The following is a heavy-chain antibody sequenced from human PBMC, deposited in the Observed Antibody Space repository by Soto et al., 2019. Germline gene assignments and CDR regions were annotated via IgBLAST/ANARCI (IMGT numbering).Heavy chain of an antibody. Sequence: ASVKVSCKASGYTFTSYGISWVRPAPGQGLEWMGWISAYNGNTNYAQKLQGRVTMTTDTSTSTAYMELRSLRSDDTAVYYCARAGYSSSWYIESYYYCGMDVWGQGTTVTVSS. V-gene: IGHV1-18*01. J-gene: IGHJ6*02. D-gene: IGHD6-13*01. CDR1: GYTFTSYG. CDR2: ISAYNGNT. CDR3: ARAGYSSSWYIESYYYCGMDV.